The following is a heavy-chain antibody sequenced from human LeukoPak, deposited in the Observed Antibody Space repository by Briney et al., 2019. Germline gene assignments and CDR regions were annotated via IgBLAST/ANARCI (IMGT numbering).Heavy chain of an antibody. J-gene: IGHJ4*02. Sequence: SETLSLTCTVSGGSISSYYWSWIRQPPGKGLEWIGSIYYSGSTYYNPSLKSRVTISVDTSKNQFSLKLSSVTAADTAVYYCARPRRDGYNYSYFDYWGQGTLVTVSS. V-gene: IGHV4-59*05. CDR3: ARPRRDGYNYSYFDY. CDR2: IYYSGST. D-gene: IGHD5-24*01. CDR1: GGSISSYY.